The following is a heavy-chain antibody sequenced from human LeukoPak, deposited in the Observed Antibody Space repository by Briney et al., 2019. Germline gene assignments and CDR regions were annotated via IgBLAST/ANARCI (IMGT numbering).Heavy chain of an antibody. V-gene: IGHV4-61*01. J-gene: IGHJ4*02. D-gene: IGHD6-19*01. CDR2: IYYSGST. Sequence: SETLSLTCTVSGDSVSSGSYYWNWIRQPPGKGLEWIGYIYYSGSTNYNPSLKSRVTISADTFKNQFSLKLSSVTAADTAVYYCARVSGPPLGIAVADPYYFGYWGQGTLVTVSS. CDR1: GDSVSSGSYY. CDR3: ARVSGPPLGIAVADPYYFGY.